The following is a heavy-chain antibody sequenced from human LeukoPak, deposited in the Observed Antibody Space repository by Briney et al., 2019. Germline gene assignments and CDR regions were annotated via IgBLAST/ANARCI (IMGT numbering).Heavy chain of an antibody. D-gene: IGHD3-22*01. Sequence: ASVKVSCKASGYTFTSYAMHWVRQAPGQRLEWMGWINAGNGNTNYAQKLQGRVTMTTDTSTSTAYMELRSLRSDDTAVYYCAREGYYYDSSGYYWFDPWGQGTLVTVSS. CDR1: GYTFTSYA. V-gene: IGHV1-3*01. CDR2: INAGNGNT. J-gene: IGHJ5*02. CDR3: AREGYYYDSSGYYWFDP.